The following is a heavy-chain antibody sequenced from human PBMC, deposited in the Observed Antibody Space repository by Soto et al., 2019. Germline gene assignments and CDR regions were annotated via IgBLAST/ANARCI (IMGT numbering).Heavy chain of an antibody. CDR2: MSWNRGSI. CDR1: GFTFDDFA. D-gene: IGHD3-16*02. V-gene: IGHV3-9*01. CDR3: AKDISLGELSAPDH. Sequence: GGSLRLSCVASGFTFDDFAMHWVRQAPGKGLEWVSGMSWNRGSIVYADSVKGRYTISRDNAKNSLYLQMNSLRPEDTALYYCAKDISLGELSAPDHWGQGTLVTVSS. J-gene: IGHJ4*02.